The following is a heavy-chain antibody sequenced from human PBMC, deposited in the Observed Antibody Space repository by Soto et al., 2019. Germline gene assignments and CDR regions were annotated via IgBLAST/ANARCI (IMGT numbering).Heavy chain of an antibody. CDR2: ISSSGSTI. V-gene: IGHV3-48*03. J-gene: IGHJ5*02. Sequence: PGGSRRPSGAASGITLSSYEMNWVRQGPGKGLEWVSYISSSGSTIYYADSVKGRFTISRDNAKNSLYLQMNSLRAEDTAVYYCARVHRGIAARPYGPVPHPRGFDPWGPGTLVTVSS. CDR1: GITLSSYE. D-gene: IGHD6-6*01. CDR3: ARVHRGIAARPYGPVPHPRGFDP.